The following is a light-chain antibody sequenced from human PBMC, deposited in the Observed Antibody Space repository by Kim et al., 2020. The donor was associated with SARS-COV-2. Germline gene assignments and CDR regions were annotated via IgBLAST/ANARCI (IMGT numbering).Light chain of an antibody. CDR3: QQYNSWPYT. CDR1: QSVTSS. J-gene: IGKJ2*01. CDR2: GAF. Sequence: SVCPGEEATLSCRASQSVTSSLAWYQQKPGQVPRLLIYGAFTRATGIPARVSGSGSGTEFTLTISSLQSEDSAVYYCQQYNSWPYTLGQGTKLEI. V-gene: IGKV3-15*01.